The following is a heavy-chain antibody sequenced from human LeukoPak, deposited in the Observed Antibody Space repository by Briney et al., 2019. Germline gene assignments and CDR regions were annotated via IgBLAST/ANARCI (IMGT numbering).Heavy chain of an antibody. D-gene: IGHD3-22*01. J-gene: IGHJ3*02. CDR3: ARGGYYYDSSGDHAFDI. V-gene: IGHV1-8*02. Sequence: ASVKVSCKASGYTFTSYDINWVRQATGQGLEWMGWMNPNSGNTGYAQKFQGRVTMTRDTSISTAYMELSRLRSDDTAVYYCARGGYYYDSSGDHAFDIWGQGTMVTVSS. CDR1: GYTFTSYD. CDR2: MNPNSGNT.